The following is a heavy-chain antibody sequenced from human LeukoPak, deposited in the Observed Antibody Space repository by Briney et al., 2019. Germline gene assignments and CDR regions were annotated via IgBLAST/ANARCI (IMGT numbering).Heavy chain of an antibody. CDR2: IIPIFGTA. Sequence: ASVKVSCKASRGTFSSYTISWVRQAPGQGLEWMGGIIPIFGTANYAQKFQGRVTITADESTGTSYMELSSLRNDETAVYYCVRWSVIGGFDWLLWDAFDIWGQGTMVTVSS. CDR3: VRWSVIGGFDWLLWDAFDI. CDR1: RGTFSSYT. V-gene: IGHV1-69*13. J-gene: IGHJ3*02. D-gene: IGHD3-9*01.